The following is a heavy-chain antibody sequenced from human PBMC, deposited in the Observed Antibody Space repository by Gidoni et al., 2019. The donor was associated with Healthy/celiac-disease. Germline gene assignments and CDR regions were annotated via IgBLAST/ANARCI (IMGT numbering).Heavy chain of an antibody. V-gene: IGHV3-33*01. J-gene: IGHJ4*02. CDR1: GLTFSSYG. CDR3: ARDLSAVGATNDYFDY. D-gene: IGHD1-26*01. CDR2: IWYDGINK. Sequence: QVQLVESGGGVVQPGRSLRLSCAASGLTFSSYGMHWVRQAPGKGLEWVAVIWYDGINKYDADSVKGRFTISRDNSKNTLYLQMNSLRAEDTAVYYCARDLSAVGATNDYFDYWGQGTLVTVSS.